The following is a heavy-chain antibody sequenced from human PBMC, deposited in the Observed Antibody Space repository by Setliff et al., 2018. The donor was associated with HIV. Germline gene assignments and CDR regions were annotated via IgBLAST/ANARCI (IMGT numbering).Heavy chain of an antibody. CDR2: INVGSGNT. V-gene: IGHV1-3*01. CDR3: ARVPYSSGY. Sequence: ASVKVSCKASGYGFTRKIIHWVRQAPGQRLEWMGWINVGSGNTKYSLRFQDRVTMTRDTSISTAYMELSSLRSEDTAVYYCARVPYSSGYWGQGTLVTVSS. J-gene: IGHJ4*02. D-gene: IGHD6-19*01. CDR1: GYGFTRKI.